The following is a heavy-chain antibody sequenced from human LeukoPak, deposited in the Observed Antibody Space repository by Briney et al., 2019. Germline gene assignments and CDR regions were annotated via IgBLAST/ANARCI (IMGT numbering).Heavy chain of an antibody. J-gene: IGHJ4*02. CDR1: GFTFSSYA. CDR2: ISGSGGST. V-gene: IGHV3-23*01. D-gene: IGHD3-10*01. Sequence: GGSLRLSCAASGFTFSSYAMSWVRQAPGKVLEWVSAISGSGGSTYYADSVKGRFTISRDNSKNTLYLQMNSLRAEDKAVYYCAKDYGSGSYPFDYWGQGTLVTVSS. CDR3: AKDYGSGSYPFDY.